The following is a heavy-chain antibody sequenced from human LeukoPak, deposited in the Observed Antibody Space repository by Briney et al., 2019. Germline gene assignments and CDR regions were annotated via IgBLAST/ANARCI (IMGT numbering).Heavy chain of an antibody. V-gene: IGHV1-46*01. CDR2: INPSGGST. CDR3: AREIIPCGGDCYGDDY. D-gene: IGHD2-21*02. J-gene: IGHJ4*02. Sequence: ASVKVSCKASGYTFTSYYMHWVRQAPGQGLEWMGIINPSGGSTSYAQKFQGRVTMTRDTSKSTVYMELSSLRSEDTDVYYCAREIIPCGGDCYGDDYWGQGTLVTVSS. CDR1: GYTFTSYY.